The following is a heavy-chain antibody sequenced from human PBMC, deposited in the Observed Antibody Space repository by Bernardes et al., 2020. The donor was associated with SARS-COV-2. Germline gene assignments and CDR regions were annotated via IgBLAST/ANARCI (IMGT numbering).Heavy chain of an antibody. CDR3: ARGDWFDS. Sequence: SETLSLTCTVSGGSISDYYWSWIRQPPGKGLEWIGYIYYSGSTNYNPSLKSRVTISVDTSKNQLSLKLSSVTAADTAVYYCARGDWFDSWGQGTLVTVSS. CDR1: GGSISDYY. V-gene: IGHV4-59*08. J-gene: IGHJ5*01. CDR2: IYYSGST.